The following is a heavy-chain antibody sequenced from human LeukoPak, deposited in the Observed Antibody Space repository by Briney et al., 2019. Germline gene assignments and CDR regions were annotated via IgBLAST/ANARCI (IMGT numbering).Heavy chain of an antibody. Sequence: PGGSLRLSCAASGFTFSSYEMNWVRQAPGKGLEWVSYISSSGSTIYYADSVKGRFTISRDNAKNSLYVQMNSLRAEDTAVYYCARHGYGLAGFDYWGQEPWSPSPQ. CDR3: ARHGYGLAGFDY. CDR1: GFTFSSYE. CDR2: ISSSGSTI. J-gene: IGHJ4*01. V-gene: IGHV3-48*03. D-gene: IGHD3-10*01.